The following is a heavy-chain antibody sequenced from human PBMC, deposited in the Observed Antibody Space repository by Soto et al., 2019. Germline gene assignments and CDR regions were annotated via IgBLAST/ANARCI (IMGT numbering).Heavy chain of an antibody. CDR2: IIPIFGTA. Sequence: QVPLVQSGAGVKKPGSSVKVSCKASGGTFSSYAISWVRQAPGQGLEWMGGIIPIFGTANYAQKFQGRVTITADESTSTAYRELSSLRSEDTAVYYFERVGSEYSSSGAGVCDYWGQGSLVTAST. J-gene: IGHJ4*02. D-gene: IGHD6-13*01. CDR1: GGTFSSYA. V-gene: IGHV1-69*01. CDR3: ERVGSEYSSSGAGVCDY.